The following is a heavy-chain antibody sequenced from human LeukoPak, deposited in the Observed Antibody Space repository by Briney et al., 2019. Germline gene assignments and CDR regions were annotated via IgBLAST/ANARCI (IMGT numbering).Heavy chain of an antibody. D-gene: IGHD3-10*01. CDR1: GFTFSSYA. V-gene: IGHV3-23*01. CDR3: ANTMVRGVLIKRGGLDY. J-gene: IGHJ4*02. Sequence: PGGSLRLSCAASGFTFSSYAMSWVRQAPGKGLEWVSAISGSGGSTYYADSVKGRFTISRDNSKNTLYLQMNSLRAEDTAVYYCANTMVRGVLIKRGGLDYWGQGTLVTVSS. CDR2: ISGSGGST.